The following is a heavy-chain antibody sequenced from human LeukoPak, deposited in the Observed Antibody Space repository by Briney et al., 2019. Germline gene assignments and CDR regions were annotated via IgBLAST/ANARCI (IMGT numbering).Heavy chain of an antibody. D-gene: IGHD3-9*01. CDR1: GYTFTSYG. CDR2: ISAYNGNT. J-gene: IGHJ4*02. V-gene: IGHV1-18*01. CDR3: ARADYDILTGYYQAPFDY. Sequence: ASVKVSCKASGYTFTSYGISWVRQAPGQRLEWMGWISAYNGNTNYAQKLQGRVTMTTDTSTSTAYMELSSLRSEDTAVYYCARADYDILTGYYQAPFDYWGQGTLVTVSS.